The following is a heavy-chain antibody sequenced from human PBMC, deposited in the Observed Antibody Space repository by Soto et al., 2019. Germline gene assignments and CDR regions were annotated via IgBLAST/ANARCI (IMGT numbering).Heavy chain of an antibody. D-gene: IGHD2-2*02. J-gene: IGHJ6*02. V-gene: IGHV1-69*13. CDR2: IIPIFGTA. CDR3: ARDIPRSFDYYYGMDV. Sequence: SVKVSCKASGGTFSSYAISWVRQAPGQGLDWMGGIIPIFGTANYAQKFQGRVTITADESTSTAYMELSSLRSEDTAVYYCARDIPRSFDYYYGMDVWGQGTTVTVSS. CDR1: GGTFSSYA.